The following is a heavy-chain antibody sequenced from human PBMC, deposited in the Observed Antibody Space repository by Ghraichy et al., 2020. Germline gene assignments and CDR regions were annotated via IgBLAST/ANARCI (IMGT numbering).Heavy chain of an antibody. D-gene: IGHD3-22*01. CDR1: GFTVSNNY. CDR3: ARDYYGA. Sequence: ESLNISCAASGFTVSNNYMRWVRQAPGKGLEWVSVIYSGGSTSYADSVKGRFTISRDNSKNTLYLQMNSLRAEDTAVYYCARDYYGAWGQGTLVTVSS. J-gene: IGHJ5*02. CDR2: IYSGGST. V-gene: IGHV3-66*01.